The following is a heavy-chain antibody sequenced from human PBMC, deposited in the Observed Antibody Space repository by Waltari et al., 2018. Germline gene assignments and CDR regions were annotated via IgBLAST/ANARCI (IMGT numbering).Heavy chain of an antibody. V-gene: IGHV3-23*01. J-gene: IGHJ4*02. CDR2: ISGSADYT. D-gene: IGHD1-26*01. CDR1: GFTFGTHA. CDR3: AKTPLVTVGYFDQ. Sequence: EAKLLESGGGLVQPGGSLILSCADFGFTFGTHALTWVRQAPAKGMEWVSSISGSADYTYYADSVKGRFTISRDNSKNMLYLQMNSIRAEDTAVYYCAKTPLVTVGYFDQWGQGTMVTVSS.